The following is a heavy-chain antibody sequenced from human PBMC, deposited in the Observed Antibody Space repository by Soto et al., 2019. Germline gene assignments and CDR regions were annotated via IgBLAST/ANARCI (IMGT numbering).Heavy chain of an antibody. V-gene: IGHV2-5*02. D-gene: IGHD5-12*01. CDR3: AHIDPEIVTVGGHGGFDY. J-gene: IGHJ4*02. CDR2: IYWDDDK. CDR1: GFSLTSGVG. Sequence: QITLKESGPPLVRPPQTLTLTCTFSGFSLTSGVGVGWIRQPPGKALEWLALIYWDDDKRYSPSLKNRPTITKDTSKNKVVLTMTNVGPVDTATYFCAHIDPEIVTVGGHGGFDYWGQGTLVTVSS.